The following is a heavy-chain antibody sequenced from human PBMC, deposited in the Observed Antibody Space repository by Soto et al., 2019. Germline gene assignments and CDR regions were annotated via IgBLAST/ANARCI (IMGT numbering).Heavy chain of an antibody. Sequence: EVQLLESGGGLVQPGGSLRLSCAASGFTFSSYAMSWVRQAPGKGLEWVSAISGSGGSTYYADSVKGRFTISRDNSKNTRYLQMNSLRAEDTAVYYCAKVLPEGEAYGYNWFDPWGQGTLVTVSS. D-gene: IGHD2-21*01. J-gene: IGHJ5*02. CDR2: ISGSGGST. CDR1: GFTFSSYA. V-gene: IGHV3-23*01. CDR3: AKVLPEGEAYGYNWFDP.